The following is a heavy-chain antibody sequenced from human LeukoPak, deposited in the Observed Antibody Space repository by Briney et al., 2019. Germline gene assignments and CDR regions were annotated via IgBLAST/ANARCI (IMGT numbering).Heavy chain of an antibody. V-gene: IGHV1-3*01. CDR1: GYTFTSYA. Sequence: ASVKVSCKASGYTFTSYAMHWVRQAPGQRLEWMGWINAGNGNTKYSQKFQGRVTITRDTSASTAYMELSSLRSEDTAVYYCAREEVAAMVHDYWGQGTLVTVSS. D-gene: IGHD2-15*01. CDR2: INAGNGNT. CDR3: AREEVAAMVHDY. J-gene: IGHJ4*02.